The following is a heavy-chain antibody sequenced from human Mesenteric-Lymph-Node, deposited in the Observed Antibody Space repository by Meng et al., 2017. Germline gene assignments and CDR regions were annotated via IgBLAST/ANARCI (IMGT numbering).Heavy chain of an antibody. CDR3: ARRGPSGNFSP. J-gene: IGHJ5*02. CDR2: IDHRGNT. V-gene: IGHV4-34*01. CDR1: GGSFHDYY. Sequence: QVQLRRWGAGLLKPSETLSRSGAVYGGSFHDYYWTWIRHPPGKGLEWIGEIDHRGNTKYNPSLKSRVTISLDTSKKQFSLKVSSVTAADSAVYYCARRGPSGNFSPWSQGALVTVSS. D-gene: IGHD3-10*01.